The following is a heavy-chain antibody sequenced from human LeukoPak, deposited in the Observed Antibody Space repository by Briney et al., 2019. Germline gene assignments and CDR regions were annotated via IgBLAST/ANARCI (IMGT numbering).Heavy chain of an antibody. D-gene: IGHD3-22*01. Sequence: ASVKVTCEASGYTFTSYYMHWVRQAPGQGLEWMGIINPSGGSTSYAQKFQGRVTMTRDTSTSTVYMELSSLRSEDTAVYYCARDQESFYYDSSGYCARDYWGQGTLVTVSS. V-gene: IGHV1-46*01. J-gene: IGHJ4*02. CDR3: ARDQESFYYDSSGYCARDY. CDR2: INPSGGST. CDR1: GYTFTSYY.